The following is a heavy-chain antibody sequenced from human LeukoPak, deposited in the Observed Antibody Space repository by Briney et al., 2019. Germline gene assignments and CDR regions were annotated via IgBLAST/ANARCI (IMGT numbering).Heavy chain of an antibody. CDR3: ARFRPRGSGWYDDAFDI. Sequence: SVKVSCKASGGTFSSYAISWVRQAPGQGLEWMGGIIPIFGTANYAQKFQGRVTITADKSTSTAYMELSSLRSEDTAVYYCARFRPRGSGWYDDAFDIWGQGTMVTVSS. J-gene: IGHJ3*02. CDR1: GGTFSSYA. CDR2: IIPIFGTA. D-gene: IGHD6-19*01. V-gene: IGHV1-69*06.